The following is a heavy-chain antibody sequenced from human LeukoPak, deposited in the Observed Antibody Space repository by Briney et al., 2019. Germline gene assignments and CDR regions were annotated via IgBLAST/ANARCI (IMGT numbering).Heavy chain of an antibody. D-gene: IGHD4-23*01. Sequence: ASVKVSCKASGYTFTSYAMNWVRQAPGQGLEWMGWINTNTGNPTYAQGFTGRFVFSLDTSVCTAYLQISSLKAEDTAVYYCAIGGNSGYFDYWGQGTLVTVSS. CDR1: GYTFTSYA. CDR2: INTNTGNP. CDR3: AIGGNSGYFDY. V-gene: IGHV7-4-1*02. J-gene: IGHJ4*02.